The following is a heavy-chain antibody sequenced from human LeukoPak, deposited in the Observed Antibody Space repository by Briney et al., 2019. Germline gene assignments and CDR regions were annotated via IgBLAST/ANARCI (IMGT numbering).Heavy chain of an antibody. V-gene: IGHV4-59*01. CDR2: IHYSGST. J-gene: IGHJ6*03. CDR3: ARASITYYYYYYMGV. D-gene: IGHD1-14*01. CDR1: GGSITNYY. Sequence: PSQTLSLTCTVSGGSITNYYWTWIRQPPGKGLEWIGYIHYSGSTNYNPSLKSRVTISVDTSKNQFSLKLSSVTAADTAVYYCARASITYYYYYYMGVWGKGTTVTVSS.